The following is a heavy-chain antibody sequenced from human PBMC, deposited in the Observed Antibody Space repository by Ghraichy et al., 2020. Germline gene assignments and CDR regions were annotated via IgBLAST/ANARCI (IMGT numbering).Heavy chain of an antibody. Sequence: GGSLRLSCAASGFTFSSYAMHWVRQAPGKGLEWVAVISYDGSNKYYADSVKGRFTFSRDNSKNTLYLQMNSLRAEDTAVYYCARGVGATGRYYFDYWGQGTLVTVSS. CDR1: GFTFSSYA. V-gene: IGHV3-30-3*01. J-gene: IGHJ4*02. D-gene: IGHD1-26*01. CDR3: ARGVGATGRYYFDY. CDR2: ISYDGSNK.